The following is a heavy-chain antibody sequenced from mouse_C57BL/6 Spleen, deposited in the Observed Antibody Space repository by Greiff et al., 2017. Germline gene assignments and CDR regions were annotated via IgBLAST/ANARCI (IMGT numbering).Heavy chain of an antibody. CDR2: INPSSGYT. J-gene: IGHJ3*01. CDR3: ARDYGSTY. V-gene: IGHV1-7*01. D-gene: IGHD1-1*01. CDR1: GFNIKNTY. Sequence: QVQLQQSVAELVRPGASVKLSCTASGFNIKNTYMHWVKQRPGQGLEWIGYINPSSGYTKYNQKFKDKATLTADKSSSTAYMQLSSLTYEDSAVYYCARDYGSTYWGQGTLVTVSA.